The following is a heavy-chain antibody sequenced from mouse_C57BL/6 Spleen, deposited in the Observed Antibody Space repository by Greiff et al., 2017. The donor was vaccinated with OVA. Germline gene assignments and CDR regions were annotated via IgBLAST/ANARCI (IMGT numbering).Heavy chain of an antibody. CDR1: GYSFTGYY. Sequence: EVQLQQSGPELVKPGASVKISCKASGYSFTGYYMNWVKQSPEKSLEWIGEINPSTGGTTYNQKFKAKATLTVDKSSSTAYMQLKSLTSEDSAVYYCARGSNYVNWYFDVWGTGTTVTVSS. J-gene: IGHJ1*03. D-gene: IGHD2-5*01. CDR2: INPSTGGT. CDR3: ARGSNYVNWYFDV. V-gene: IGHV1-42*01.